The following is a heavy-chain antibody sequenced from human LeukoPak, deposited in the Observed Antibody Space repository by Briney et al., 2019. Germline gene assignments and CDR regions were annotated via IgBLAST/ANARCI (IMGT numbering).Heavy chain of an antibody. CDR1: GYTFTSYY. CDR3: AREPWVRQGFFDY. V-gene: IGHV1-46*01. Sequence: ASVKVSCKASGYTFTSYYMHWVRQAPGQGLEWMGIINPSGGSTSYAQKFPGRVTMTRDTSTSTVYMELSSLGSEDTAVYYCAREPWVRQGFFDYWGQGTLVTVSS. D-gene: IGHD3-10*01. CDR2: INPSGGST. J-gene: IGHJ4*02.